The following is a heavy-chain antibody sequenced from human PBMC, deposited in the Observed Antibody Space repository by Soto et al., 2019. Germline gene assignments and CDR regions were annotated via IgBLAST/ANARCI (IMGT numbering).Heavy chain of an antibody. CDR1: GGSISSYY. Sequence: QVQLQESGPGLVKPSETLSLTCTVSGGSISSYYWSWIRQPPGKGLEWIGYIYYSGSTNYNPSLKSRVTISVDTSKNQFSLKLSSVTAADTAVYYCARVAGGSSSWSRYYYYSGMDVWGQGTTVTVSS. D-gene: IGHD6-13*01. V-gene: IGHV4-59*01. CDR2: IYYSGST. CDR3: ARVAGGSSSWSRYYYYSGMDV. J-gene: IGHJ6*02.